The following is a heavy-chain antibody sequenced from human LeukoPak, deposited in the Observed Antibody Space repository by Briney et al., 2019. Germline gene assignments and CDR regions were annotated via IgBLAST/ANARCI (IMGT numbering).Heavy chain of an antibody. CDR2: ISAYNGNT. Sequence: ASVKVSCKASGYTFTSYGISWVRQAPGQGLEWMGWISAYNGNTSYAQKLQGRVTMTTDTSTSTAYMELRSLRSDDTAVYYCARDRRLLRYFDWLLDNFDYWGQGTLVTVSS. CDR3: ARDRRLLRYFDWLLDNFDY. CDR1: GYTFTSYG. J-gene: IGHJ4*02. V-gene: IGHV1-18*04. D-gene: IGHD3-9*01.